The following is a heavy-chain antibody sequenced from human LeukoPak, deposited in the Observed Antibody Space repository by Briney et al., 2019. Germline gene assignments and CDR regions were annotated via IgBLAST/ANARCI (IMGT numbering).Heavy chain of an antibody. CDR3: ARGYSSSWYSPFYYMDV. V-gene: IGHV3-30*01. CDR1: GFTFSSYA. D-gene: IGHD6-13*01. Sequence: GRSLRLSCAASGFTFSSYAMHWVRQALGKGLEWVAVISYDGSNKYYADSVKGRFTISRDNSKNTLYLQMNSLRAEDTAVYYCARGYSSSWYSPFYYMDVWGKGTTVTVSS. CDR2: ISYDGSNK. J-gene: IGHJ6*03.